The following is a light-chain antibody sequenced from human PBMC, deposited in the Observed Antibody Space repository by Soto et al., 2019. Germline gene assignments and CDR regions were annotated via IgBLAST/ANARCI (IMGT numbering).Light chain of an antibody. V-gene: IGLV2-18*02. CDR2: EVT. J-gene: IGLJ3*02. Sequence: QSALTQPPSVSGSPGQSVTISCIGTSSDIGSYNRVSWYQQSPGTAPKLIVYEVTKRPSGVAGRFSGSKSGNTASLTISGLQAEDEADYYCTSYTTRTALVFGGGTKLTVL. CDR3: TSYTTRTALV. CDR1: SSDIGSYNR.